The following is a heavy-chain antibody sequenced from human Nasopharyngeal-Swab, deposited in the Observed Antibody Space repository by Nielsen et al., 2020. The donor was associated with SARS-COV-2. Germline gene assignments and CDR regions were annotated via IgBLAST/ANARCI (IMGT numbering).Heavy chain of an antibody. V-gene: IGHV4-59*01. CDR1: GGSISSYY. CDR3: ARDSPAFYYYYMDV. CDR2: IYYSGST. Sequence: SETLSLTCTVSGGSISSYYWSWIRQPPGKGLEWIGYIYYSGSTNYNPSLKSRVTISVDTSKNQFSLKLSSVTAADTAVYYCARDSPAFYYYYMDVWGKGTTVTVSS. J-gene: IGHJ6*03.